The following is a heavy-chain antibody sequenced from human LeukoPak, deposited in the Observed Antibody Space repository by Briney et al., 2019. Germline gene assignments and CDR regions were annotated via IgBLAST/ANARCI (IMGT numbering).Heavy chain of an antibody. D-gene: IGHD6-6*01. CDR2: INWNGGST. V-gene: IGHV3-20*01. CDR1: GFTFDVYG. CDR3: ARDRQYSSSTYYYYYMDV. J-gene: IGHJ6*03. Sequence: GGSLRLSCAASGFTFDVYGMSWVRQAPGKGLEWVSGINWNGGSTGYADSVKGRFTISRDNAKNSLYLQMNSLRAEDTALYHCARDRQYSSSTYYYYYMDVWGKGTTVTVSS.